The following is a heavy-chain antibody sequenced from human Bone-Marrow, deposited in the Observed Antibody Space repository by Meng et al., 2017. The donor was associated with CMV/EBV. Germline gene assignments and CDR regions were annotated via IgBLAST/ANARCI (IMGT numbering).Heavy chain of an antibody. CDR2: IYSGGSST. CDR1: GFTFSSYA. D-gene: IGHD2-2*02. Sequence: GGSLRLSCAASGFTFSSYAMSWVRQAPGKGLEWVSVIYSGGSSTYYADSVKGRFTISRDNAKNSLYLQMNSLRAEDTALYYCARVGYCSSTSCYTHAFDIWGQGTMVTVSS. J-gene: IGHJ3*02. CDR3: ARVGYCSSTSCYTHAFDI. V-gene: IGHV3-23*03.